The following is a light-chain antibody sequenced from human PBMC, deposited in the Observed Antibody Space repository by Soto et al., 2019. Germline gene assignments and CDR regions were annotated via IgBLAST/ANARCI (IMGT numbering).Light chain of an antibody. V-gene: IGKV3-11*01. Sequence: EIVLTQSPATLSLSPGERATLSCRASQSVSSYLAWYQQKPGQAPRLLIYDASNRATGIPARFSGSGSGTAFTLTISSLEPEGFAVYYCQQRSHWPPFGGGTKVEIK. J-gene: IGKJ4*01. CDR1: QSVSSY. CDR3: QQRSHWPP. CDR2: DAS.